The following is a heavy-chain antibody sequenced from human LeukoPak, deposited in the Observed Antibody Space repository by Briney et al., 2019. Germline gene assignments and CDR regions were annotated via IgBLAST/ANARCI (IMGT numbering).Heavy chain of an antibody. J-gene: IGHJ4*02. CDR1: GFTFSSYA. CDR2: ISYDGSNK. CDR3: AREATTLFFDY. Sequence: GRSLRLSCAASGFTFSSYAMHWVRQAPGKGLEWVAVISYDGSNKYYADSVKGRFTIPRDNSKNTLYLQMNSLRAEDTAVYYCAREATTLFFDYWGQGTLVTVSS. D-gene: IGHD2/OR15-2a*01. V-gene: IGHV3-30-3*01.